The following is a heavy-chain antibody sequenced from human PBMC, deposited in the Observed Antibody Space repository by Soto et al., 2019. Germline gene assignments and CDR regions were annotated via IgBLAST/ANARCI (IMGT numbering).Heavy chain of an antibody. CDR1: GGTFSSYA. CDR3: ARVCSVVRGPEMEYYFDY. J-gene: IGHJ4*02. Sequence: QVQLVQSGAEVKKPGSSVKVSCKASGGTFSSYAISWVRQAPGQGLEWMGGIIPIFGTANYAQKFQGRVTITADESTSTAYMELSSLRSEDTAVYYCARVCSVVRGPEMEYYFDYWGQGTLVTVSS. V-gene: IGHV1-69*01. CDR2: IIPIFGTA. D-gene: IGHD2-15*01.